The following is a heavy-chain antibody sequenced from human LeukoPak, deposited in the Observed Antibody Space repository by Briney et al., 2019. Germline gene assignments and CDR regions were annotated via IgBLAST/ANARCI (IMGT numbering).Heavy chain of an antibody. CDR1: GFIVSTNY. V-gene: IGHV3-53*01. D-gene: IGHD5-18*01. Sequence: GGSLRLSCAASGFIVSTNYMSWVRQAPGKGLEWVSVIYSGGSTKYADSVKGRFTISRDISKNTLYLQMNNLRAEDTAVYYCASLRGYSYGYGGGVFDYWGQGTLVTVSS. CDR2: IYSGGST. CDR3: ASLRGYSYGYGGGVFDY. J-gene: IGHJ4*02.